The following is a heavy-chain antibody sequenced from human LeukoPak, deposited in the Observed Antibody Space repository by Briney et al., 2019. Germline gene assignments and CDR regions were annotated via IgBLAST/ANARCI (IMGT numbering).Heavy chain of an antibody. D-gene: IGHD7-27*01. J-gene: IGHJ4*02. V-gene: IGHV3-23*01. CDR1: GFTFDNYP. CDR3: AKGAAWGIYYFDY. CDR2: IDGTGSDI. Sequence: GGSLRLSCAASGFTFDNYPMSWVRQAPGQGLEWVSGIDGTGSDIYYADSVKGRFTISRDNSKNTLHLQMNSLRAEDTAIYYCAKGAAWGIYYFDYWGQGTLVTVSS.